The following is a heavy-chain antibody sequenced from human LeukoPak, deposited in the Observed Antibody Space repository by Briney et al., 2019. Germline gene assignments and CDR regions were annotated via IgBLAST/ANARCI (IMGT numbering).Heavy chain of an antibody. CDR1: GGSFSGYY. Sequence: SETLSLTCAVYGGSFSGYYWSWIRQPPGKGLEWIGEINHSGSTNYNPSLKSRVTISVDTSKSQFSLKLNSMTAADTAVYYCARGAQTYYDKAPVDYWGQGTLGTVSS. CDR2: INHSGST. D-gene: IGHD3-22*01. V-gene: IGHV4-34*01. CDR3: ARGAQTYYDKAPVDY. J-gene: IGHJ4*02.